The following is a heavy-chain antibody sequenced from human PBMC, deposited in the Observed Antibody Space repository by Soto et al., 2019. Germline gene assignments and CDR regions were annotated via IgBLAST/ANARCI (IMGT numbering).Heavy chain of an antibody. Sequence: GGSLRLSCAASGFTFSNAWMNWVRQAPGKGLEWVGRIKSKTDGGKTDYAATAQGRFTISRDDSKNTLYLQMNSLKTEDTAVYYCTTVRSGGDFDYWGQGTLVTVSS. CDR3: TTVRSGGDFDY. D-gene: IGHD1-26*01. J-gene: IGHJ4*02. CDR2: IKSKTDGGKT. V-gene: IGHV3-15*07. CDR1: GFTFSNAW.